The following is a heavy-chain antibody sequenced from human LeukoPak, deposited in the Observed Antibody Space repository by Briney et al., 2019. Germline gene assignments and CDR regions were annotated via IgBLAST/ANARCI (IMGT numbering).Heavy chain of an antibody. V-gene: IGHV5-51*01. Sequence: GESLKISCKDSGYSFTSYWIGWVRQMPGKGLEWMGIIYPGDSDTRYSPSFQGQVTTLADKSISTAYLQWSSLKASDTAMYYCARISATVVTSFDYWGQGTRVTVSS. CDR1: GYSFTSYW. J-gene: IGHJ4*02. CDR3: ARISATVVTSFDY. CDR2: IYPGDSDT. D-gene: IGHD4-23*01.